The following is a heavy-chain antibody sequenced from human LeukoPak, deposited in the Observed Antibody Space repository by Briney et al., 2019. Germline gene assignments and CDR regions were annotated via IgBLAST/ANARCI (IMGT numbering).Heavy chain of an antibody. V-gene: IGHV3-7*01. D-gene: IGHD2-2*02. CDR2: IKQDGSEK. CDR1: GFTFSSYW. J-gene: IGHJ6*03. CDR3: ARDNNFGGVPAAILAYYYYYYMDV. Sequence: GGSLRLSCAASGFTFSSYWMSWVRQAPGKGLEWVANIKQDGSEKYYVDSVKGRFTISRDNAKNSLYLQMNSLRAEDTAVYYCARDNNFGGVPAAILAYYYYYYMDVWGKGTTVTVSS.